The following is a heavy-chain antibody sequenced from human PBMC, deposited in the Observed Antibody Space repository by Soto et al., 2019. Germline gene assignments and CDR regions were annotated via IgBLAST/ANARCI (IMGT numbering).Heavy chain of an antibody. D-gene: IGHD3-16*01. CDR1: GFSLSEHL. Sequence: GLSRSSSGFSLSEHLLHRVPQAPGKGLVWLSRLCHDGTIAIYSDSVKGRFSISRDIAKNTLYLQMTSLRAEAAAIYYCGRTFRHGLLALDSWGQATLVTVSS. CDR2: LCHDGTIA. J-gene: IGHJ1*01. V-gene: IGHV3-74*01. CDR3: GRTFRHGLLALDS.